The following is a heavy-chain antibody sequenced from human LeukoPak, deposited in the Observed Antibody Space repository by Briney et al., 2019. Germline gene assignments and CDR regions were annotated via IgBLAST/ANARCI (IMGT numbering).Heavy chain of an antibody. D-gene: IGHD4-17*01. Sequence: SETLSLTCSVSGGSMNDNYLTWIRQAPRKGLEWIGYISNSGTTDYNPSLKSRVTMSVDTSKNEFSLKLTSVTAADTAMYYCARVVRGAVTSNWFDPWGQGTLVTVSS. CDR1: GGSMNDNY. V-gene: IGHV4-59*01. CDR2: ISNSGTT. CDR3: ARVVRGAVTSNWFDP. J-gene: IGHJ5*02.